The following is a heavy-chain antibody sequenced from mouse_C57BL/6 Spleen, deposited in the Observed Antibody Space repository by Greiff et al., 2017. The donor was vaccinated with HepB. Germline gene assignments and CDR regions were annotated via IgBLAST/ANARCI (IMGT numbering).Heavy chain of an antibody. J-gene: IGHJ3*01. D-gene: IGHD2-4*01. CDR3: ASRIYYDYDGFAY. CDR1: GFNIKNTY. CDR2: IDPANGNT. V-gene: IGHV14-3*01. Sequence: VQLKQSVAELVRPGASVKLSCTASGFNIKNTYMHWVKQRPEQGLEWIGRIDPANGNTKYAPKFQGKATITADTSSNTAYLQLSSLTSEDTAIYYCASRIYYDYDGFAYWGQGTLVTVSA.